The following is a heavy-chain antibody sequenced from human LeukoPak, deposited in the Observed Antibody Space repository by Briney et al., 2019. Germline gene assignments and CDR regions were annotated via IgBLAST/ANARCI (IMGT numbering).Heavy chain of an antibody. CDR3: ASPDYRGYFDY. CDR2: ISFAGSNK. Sequence: WESLRLSCTASGFTLSSYAMHWVRQAPGKGLEWVAVISFAGSNKYYADSVKGRFTISRDNSKNTLYLQMNSLRTEDTAVYYCASPDYRGYFDYWGQGTLVTVSS. J-gene: IGHJ4*02. D-gene: IGHD4/OR15-4a*01. CDR1: GFTLSSYA. V-gene: IGHV3-30-3*01.